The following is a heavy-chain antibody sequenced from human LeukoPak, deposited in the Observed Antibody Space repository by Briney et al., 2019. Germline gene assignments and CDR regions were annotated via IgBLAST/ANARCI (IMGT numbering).Heavy chain of an antibody. J-gene: IGHJ3*02. Sequence: GGSLRLSCAASGFTVSSNYMSWVRQAPGKGLEWVSVIYSGGSTYYADSVKGRFTISRDNSKNTLYLQMNSLRAEDTAVYCCARRTIPRNYDSSGYPITPYAFDIWGQGTMVTVSS. D-gene: IGHD3-22*01. V-gene: IGHV3-53*01. CDR2: IYSGGST. CDR1: GFTVSSNY. CDR3: ARRTIPRNYDSSGYPITPYAFDI.